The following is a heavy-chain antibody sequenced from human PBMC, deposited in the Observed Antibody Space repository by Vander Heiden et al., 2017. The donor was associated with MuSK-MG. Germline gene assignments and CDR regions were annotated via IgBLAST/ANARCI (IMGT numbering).Heavy chain of an antibody. J-gene: IGHJ5*01. CDR2: VDPEDGVT. CDR1: GYTFSDRY. CDR3: SRTRGVDWFDF. V-gene: IGHV1-69-2*01. D-gene: IGHD2-15*01. Sequence: EVQLVQSGAEVKKPGTTVEISCRVSGYTFSDRYIHWVKQDPGKGLAWVGLVDPEDGVTFYAQKFQGRVTITADRSTDTVYMKLSSLRSEDTAMYYCSRTRGVDWFDFWGQGTLVNVSS.